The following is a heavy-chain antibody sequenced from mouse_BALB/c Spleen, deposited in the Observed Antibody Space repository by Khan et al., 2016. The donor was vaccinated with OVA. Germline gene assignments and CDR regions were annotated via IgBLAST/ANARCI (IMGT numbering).Heavy chain of an antibody. D-gene: IGHD1-1*01. CDR1: GYTFTSYW. Sequence: QVQLQQPGAELVKAGASVKMSCKASGYTFTSYWMHWVKQRPGQGLEWFAETNPTNGRTYYNEKFKSKATLTVDKSSSTAYMLLSGPPFEDSAVYYGARIKKIVATYFDYGGQGTTLTVSS. CDR2: TNPTNGRT. V-gene: IGHV1S81*02. J-gene: IGHJ2*01. CDR3: ARIKKIVATYFDY.